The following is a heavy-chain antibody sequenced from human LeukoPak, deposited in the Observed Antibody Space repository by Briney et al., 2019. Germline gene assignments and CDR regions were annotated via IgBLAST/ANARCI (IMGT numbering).Heavy chain of an antibody. CDR2: ISYDGSNK. CDR3: AKEGHYYGSGSYRGYYYGMDV. Sequence: GGSLRLSCAASGFTFSSYWMHWVRQAPGKGLEWVAVISYDGSNKYYADSVKGRFTISRDNSKNTLYLQMNSLRAEDTAVYYCAKEGHYYGSGSYRGYYYGMDVWGKGTTVTVSS. J-gene: IGHJ6*04. CDR1: GFTFSSYW. V-gene: IGHV3-30*18. D-gene: IGHD3-10*01.